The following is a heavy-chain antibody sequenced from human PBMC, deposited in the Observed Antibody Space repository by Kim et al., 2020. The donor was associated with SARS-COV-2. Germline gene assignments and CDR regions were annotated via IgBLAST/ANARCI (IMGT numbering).Heavy chain of an antibody. CDR1: GFTFSSFW. Sequence: GGSLRLSCAASGFTFSSFWMHWVRQAPGKGLVWVSRIDRDWGWTAYGDSVKGRLTISRYNATNTLYLQMNSLRAEDTAVYYCARGKTQQFDYWGKGTLVTGSS. D-gene: IGHD1-1*01. V-gene: IGHV3-74*01. CDR2: IDRDWGWT. J-gene: IGHJ4*02. CDR3: ARGKTQQFDY.